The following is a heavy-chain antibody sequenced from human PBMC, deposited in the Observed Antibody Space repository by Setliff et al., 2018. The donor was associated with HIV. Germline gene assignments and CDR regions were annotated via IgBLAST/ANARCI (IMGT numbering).Heavy chain of an antibody. V-gene: IGHV3-30*02. CDR1: GFTFRNYG. CDR2: IRLDGSDK. J-gene: IGHJ4*02. Sequence: GGSLRLSCAASGFTFRNYGMHWVRQAPGKGLEWVAFIRLDGSDKFYADSVKGRFTISRDNSKNTLYLQMNSLRAEDTAMYYCAKDYSSGWFDYWGQGTLVTVSS. D-gene: IGHD6-19*01. CDR3: AKDYSSGWFDY.